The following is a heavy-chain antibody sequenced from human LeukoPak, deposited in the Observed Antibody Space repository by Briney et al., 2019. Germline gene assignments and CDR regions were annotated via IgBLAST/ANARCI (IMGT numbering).Heavy chain of an antibody. CDR3: ARWAGGYYYYYMDV. V-gene: IGHV5-51*01. Sequence: GGALKFSWKGSGTRFTSYWIGWGRQMPGKGLEGMGIIYPRDSATRYSPSFQGQVTISADKSISTAYLQWSSLKASDTAMYYCARWAGGYYYYYMDVWGKGTTVTVSS. CDR1: GTRFTSYW. CDR2: IYPRDSAT. D-gene: IGHD1-26*01. J-gene: IGHJ6*03.